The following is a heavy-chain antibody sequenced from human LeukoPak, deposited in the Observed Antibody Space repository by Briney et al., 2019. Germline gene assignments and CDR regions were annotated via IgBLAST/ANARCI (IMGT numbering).Heavy chain of an antibody. D-gene: IGHD5-18*01. J-gene: IGHJ4*02. CDR3: AKQPWIQLWPSSYYFDY. CDR1: GFTFSSYA. Sequence: GGSLRLSCAASGFTFSSYAISWVRQAPGKGLEWVSAISGSGGSTYYADSVKGRFTISRDNSKNTLYLQMNSLRAEDTAVYYCAKQPWIQLWPSSYYFDYWGQGTLVTVSS. CDR2: ISGSGGST. V-gene: IGHV3-23*01.